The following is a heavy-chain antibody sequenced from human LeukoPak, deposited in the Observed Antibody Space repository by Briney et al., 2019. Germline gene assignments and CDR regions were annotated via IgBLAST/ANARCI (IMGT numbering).Heavy chain of an antibody. D-gene: IGHD3-9*01. V-gene: IGHV1-18*01. Sequence: ASVKVSCKASGYTFTSYGINWVRQAPGQGLEWMGWISSYNGNTNYAQELQGRVTMTTDTSTNTAYMELGSLRSDDTAVYYCARDEYDILTGSGSSYYFDYWGQGTLVTVSS. CDR2: ISSYNGNT. CDR3: ARDEYDILTGSGSSYYFDY. J-gene: IGHJ4*02. CDR1: GYTFTSYG.